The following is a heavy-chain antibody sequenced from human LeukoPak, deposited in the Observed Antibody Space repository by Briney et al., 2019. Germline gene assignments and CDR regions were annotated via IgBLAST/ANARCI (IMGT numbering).Heavy chain of an antibody. CDR2: IIPILGIA. V-gene: IGHV1-69*04. CDR1: GGTFSSYA. J-gene: IGHJ6*02. Sequence: ASVKVSCKASGGTFSSYAISWVRQAPGQGLEWMGRIIPILGIANYAQKFQGRVTITADKSTSTAYMELSSLRSEDTAVYYCACPGYYNDDYYYGMDVWGQGTTVTVSS. CDR3: ACPGYYNDDYYYGMDV. D-gene: IGHD3-9*01.